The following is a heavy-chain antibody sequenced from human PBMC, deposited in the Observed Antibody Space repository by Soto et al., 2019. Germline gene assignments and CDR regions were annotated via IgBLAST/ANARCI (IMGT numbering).Heavy chain of an antibody. CDR2: IKSKTDGGTT. J-gene: IGHJ4*02. CDR3: TTDHDILTGYYGFDY. D-gene: IGHD3-9*01. Sequence: GGSLRLSCAASGFTFSNAWMSWVRQAPGKGLEWVGRIKSKTDGGTTDYAAPVKGRFTISRDDSKNTLYLQMNSLKTEDTAVYYCTTDHDILTGYYGFDYWGQGTLVTVSS. CDR1: GFTFSNAW. V-gene: IGHV3-15*01.